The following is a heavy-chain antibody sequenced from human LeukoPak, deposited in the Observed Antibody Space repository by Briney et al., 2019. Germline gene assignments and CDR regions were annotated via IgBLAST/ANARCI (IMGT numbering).Heavy chain of an antibody. CDR2: INPSGAST. CDR3: ARTRGYYFDY. CDR1: GYSFTNYY. Sequence: ASVKVSCKASGYSFTNYYMHWVRQAPGQGLEWMGMINPSGASTTYAQNFQSRVAMTRDMSTSTVSMELSSLTSEDTPVYYCARTRGYYFDYWGQGTLVTVSS. J-gene: IGHJ4*02. V-gene: IGHV1-46*01.